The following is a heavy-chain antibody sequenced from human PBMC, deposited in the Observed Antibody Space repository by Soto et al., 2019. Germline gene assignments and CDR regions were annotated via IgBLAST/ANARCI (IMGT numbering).Heavy chain of an antibody. CDR2: IYYSGST. J-gene: IGHJ4*02. D-gene: IGHD3-22*01. V-gene: IGHV4-59*01. CDR3: ARARYDSSGYYYFDY. CDR1: GGSISGYY. Sequence: PSETLSLTCPVSGGSISGYYWSWIRQPPGKGLEWIGYIYYSGSTIYNPSLKSRVTISVDTSKNQFSLKLSSVTAADTAVYYCARARYDSSGYYYFDYWGQGTLVTVSS.